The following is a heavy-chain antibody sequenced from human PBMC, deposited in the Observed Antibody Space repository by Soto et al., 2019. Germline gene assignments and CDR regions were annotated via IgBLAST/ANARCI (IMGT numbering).Heavy chain of an antibody. D-gene: IGHD6-13*01. V-gene: IGHV5-51*01. Sequence: GESLKISCEGSGFRLSKYKIGWVRQMPGKGLEWMGIINPGDSDTRYSPSFQGQVTISADKSISTAYLQWSTLKASDTATYYCARAGGQIAAAGIRYYYYGMDVWGQGTTVTVSS. CDR3: ARAGGQIAAAGIRYYYYGMDV. CDR2: INPGDSDT. CDR1: GFRLSKYK. J-gene: IGHJ6*02.